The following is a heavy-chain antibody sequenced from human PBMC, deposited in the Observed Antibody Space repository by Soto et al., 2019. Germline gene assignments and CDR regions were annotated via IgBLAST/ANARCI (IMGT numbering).Heavy chain of an antibody. V-gene: IGHV3-11*01. J-gene: IGHJ4*02. CDR1: GFTFSDYY. CDR2: ISSSGSTI. Sequence: GSLRLSCAASGFTFSDYYMSWIRQAPGKGLEWVSYISSSGSTIYYADSVKGRFTISRDNAKNSLYLQMNSLRAEDTAVYYCARGQLYCTNGVCWPGNFDYWGQGTLVTVSS. CDR3: ARGQLYCTNGVCWPGNFDY. D-gene: IGHD2-8*01.